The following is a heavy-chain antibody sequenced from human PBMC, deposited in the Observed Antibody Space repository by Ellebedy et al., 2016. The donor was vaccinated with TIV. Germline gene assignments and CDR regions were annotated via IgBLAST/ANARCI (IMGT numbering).Heavy chain of an antibody. V-gene: IGHV3-30*03. D-gene: IGHD2-21*01. J-gene: IGHJ6*02. CDR1: GFTFGHYG. CDR2: IYYDGGRI. CDR3: ARDQELIDPYYFYGMDL. Sequence: GGSLRLSXAASGFTFGHYGLHWVRHTPGKGLEWVALIYYDGGRIHYAESVKGRFTISRDNSKDTLYLQMNNLRREDTAVYYCARDQELIDPYYFYGMDLWGHGTTVTVSS.